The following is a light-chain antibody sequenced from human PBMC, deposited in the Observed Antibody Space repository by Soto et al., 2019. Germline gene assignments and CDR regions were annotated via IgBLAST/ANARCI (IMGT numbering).Light chain of an antibody. V-gene: IGKV3-15*01. CDR3: QQYGNWPPLT. J-gene: IGKJ4*01. CDR2: GAS. CDR1: QNIKTN. Sequence: VMTQSPATLSASPGERVTLSCRASQNIKTNLVWYQHKPGQAPRVLLYGASSRARGVPARFSGSGSGTDFTLTISSLLSEHFAIYYCQQYGNWPPLTFGGGTKLGIK.